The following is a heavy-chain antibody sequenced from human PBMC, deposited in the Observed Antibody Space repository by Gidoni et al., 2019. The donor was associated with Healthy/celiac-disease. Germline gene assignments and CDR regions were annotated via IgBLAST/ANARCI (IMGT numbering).Heavy chain of an antibody. CDR2: IYYSGST. V-gene: IGHV4-39*01. J-gene: IGHJ4*02. CDR3: ARLEAYYDFWSGPGWDY. Sequence: QLQLQESGPGLVKPSETLSLTCTVSGGSISRSSYYWGWIRQPPGKGLEWIGSIYYSGSTYYNPSLKSRVTISVDTSKNQFSLKLSSVTAADTAVYYCARLEAYYDFWSGPGWDYWGQGTLVTVSS. CDR1: GGSISRSSYY. D-gene: IGHD3-3*01.